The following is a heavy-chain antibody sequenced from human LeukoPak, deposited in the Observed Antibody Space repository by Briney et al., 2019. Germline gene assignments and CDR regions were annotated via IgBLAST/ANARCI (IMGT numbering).Heavy chain of an antibody. CDR3: ASVLRRALGYYYYMDV. Sequence: SVKVSCKGSGGTFSSYAISWVRQAPGQGLEWMGGIIPIFGTANYAQKFQGRVTITTDESTSTAYMELSSLRSEDTAVYYCASVLRRALGYYYYMDVWGKGTTVTVSS. D-gene: IGHD2-8*02. CDR1: GGTFSSYA. J-gene: IGHJ6*03. CDR2: IIPIFGTA. V-gene: IGHV1-69*05.